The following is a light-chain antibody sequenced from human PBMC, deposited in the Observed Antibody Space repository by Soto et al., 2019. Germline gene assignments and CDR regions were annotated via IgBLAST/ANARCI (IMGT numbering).Light chain of an antibody. CDR2: KAS. CDR3: QQYNSFT. Sequence: DIPMTQSPSTPSASVGDRVTITCQASQSISSWLAWYKQKPGKATKLLIYKASSVESEGPSSFSGSGSGIEFTLTISSLQPDDFATYYCQQYNSFTFGGGTKVEIK. V-gene: IGKV1-5*03. J-gene: IGKJ4*01. CDR1: QSISSW.